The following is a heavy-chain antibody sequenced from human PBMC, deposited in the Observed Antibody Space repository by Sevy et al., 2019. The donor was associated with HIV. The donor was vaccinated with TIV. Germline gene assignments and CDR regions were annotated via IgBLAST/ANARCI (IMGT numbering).Heavy chain of an antibody. D-gene: IGHD2-21*02. J-gene: IGHJ6*02. CDR2: IIPIFGTA. CDR1: GGTFSSYA. Sequence: ASVKVSYKASGGTFSSYAISWVRQAPGQGLEWMGGIIPIFGTANYAQKFQGRVTITADESTSTAYMELSSLRSEDTAVYYCAREVDCGGDCSYYYYGMDVWGQGTTVTVSS. CDR3: AREVDCGGDCSYYYYGMDV. V-gene: IGHV1-69*13.